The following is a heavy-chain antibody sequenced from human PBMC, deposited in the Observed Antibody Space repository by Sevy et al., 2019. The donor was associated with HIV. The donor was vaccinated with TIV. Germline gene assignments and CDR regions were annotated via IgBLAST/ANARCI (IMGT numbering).Heavy chain of an antibody. D-gene: IGHD3-22*01. CDR2: ITSSSGYI. J-gene: IGHJ5*02. V-gene: IGHV3-21*01. CDR3: AREHSGGSYYFDN. Sequence: GGSLRLSCAASGFTFNTYTMNWVRQTPGKGLEWVSSITSSSGYIYYADSVKGRFAISRENGENSLYLQMDSLRVEDTGVYYCAREHSGGSYYFDNWGQGAQVTVSS. CDR1: GFTFNTYT.